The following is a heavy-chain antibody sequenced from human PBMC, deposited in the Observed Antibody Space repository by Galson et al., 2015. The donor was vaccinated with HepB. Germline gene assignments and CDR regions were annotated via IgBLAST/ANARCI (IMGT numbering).Heavy chain of an antibody. CDR1: GFTFDDYT. J-gene: IGHJ4*02. CDR2: ISWDGGST. CDR3: AKDRAGYYASGNYYSPYYFDY. D-gene: IGHD3-10*01. V-gene: IGHV3-43*01. Sequence: SLRLSCAASGFTFDDYTIHWVRQAPGKGLEWVSLISWDGGSTYYADSVKGRFTISRDNSKKSLYLQMNSLRTEDTALYYCAKDRAGYYASGNYYSPYYFDYWGQGTLVTVSS.